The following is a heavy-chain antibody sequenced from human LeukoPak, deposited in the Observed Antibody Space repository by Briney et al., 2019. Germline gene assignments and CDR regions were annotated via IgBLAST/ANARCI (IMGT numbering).Heavy chain of an antibody. CDR2: IYSGGNT. J-gene: IGHJ4*02. V-gene: IGHV3-53*01. D-gene: IGHD1-26*01. Sequence: GGSLRLSCAASGLTVTSNYMSWARQAPGKGLERVSIIYSGGNTHYADSVKGRFTISRDNSKNTLYLQMHSLRAEDTAVYYCARRGPYSGNYYFDYWGQGSLVTVSS. CDR3: ARRGPYSGNYYFDY. CDR1: GLTVTSNY.